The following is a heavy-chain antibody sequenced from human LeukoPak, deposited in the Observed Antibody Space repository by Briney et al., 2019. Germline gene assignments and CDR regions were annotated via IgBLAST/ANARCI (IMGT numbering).Heavy chain of an antibody. J-gene: IGHJ6*03. CDR3: AREGFTSSWLYYYYYMDV. Sequence: GGSLRLSCAASGFTFSTYGVHRVRQAPGKGLEWVAVISSDGGNKYYADSVRGRFTISRDNSKNGLYLQMNSLRPEDTAIYYCAREGFTSSWLYYYYYMDVWDKGTTVTVSS. CDR1: GFTFSTYG. D-gene: IGHD6-13*01. CDR2: ISSDGGNK. V-gene: IGHV3-30*04.